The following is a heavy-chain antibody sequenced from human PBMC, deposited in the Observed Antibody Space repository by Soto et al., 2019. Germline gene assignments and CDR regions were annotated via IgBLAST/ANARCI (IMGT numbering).Heavy chain of an antibody. Sequence: QVQLQESGPGLVKPSETLSLTCTVSGGSISSYYWSWIRQPPGKGLEWIGYIYYSGSTNYNPPLKHRVTISVDTSKSQFSLKLSSVTAADTAVYYCARRYGYSFDYWGQGTLVTVSS. J-gene: IGHJ4*02. CDR2: IYYSGST. D-gene: IGHD1-1*01. CDR3: ARRYGYSFDY. CDR1: GGSISSYY. V-gene: IGHV4-59*08.